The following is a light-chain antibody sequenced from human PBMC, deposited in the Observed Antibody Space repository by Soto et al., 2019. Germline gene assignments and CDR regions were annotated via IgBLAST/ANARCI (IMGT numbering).Light chain of an antibody. CDR1: QSIGDS. CDR2: DVS. CDR3: RQHNSYPFT. Sequence: MCQSPSTLSASEGGRVTITCLASQSIGDSLAWYQQKPGKAPYLLISDVSSLERGVPSRFSGSGSGTEFTLTIISLQPEDFTTYYCRQHNSYPFTFGQGTLLEI. V-gene: IGKV1-5*01. J-gene: IGKJ5*01.